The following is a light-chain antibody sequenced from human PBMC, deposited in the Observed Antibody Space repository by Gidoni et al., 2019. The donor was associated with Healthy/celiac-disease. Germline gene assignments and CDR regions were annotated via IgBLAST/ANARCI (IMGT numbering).Light chain of an antibody. CDR2: RNN. CDR3: AAWDDSLSGPV. CDR1: RSNIGSNY. J-gene: IGLJ3*02. Sequence: QSVLTQPPPASGTPGPRVTISCSGSRSNIGSNYGYWYQQLPGTAPKLLIYRNNQRPSGAPDRFSGSKSGTSASLAISGLRSEDEADYYCAAWDDSLSGPVFGGGTKLTVL. V-gene: IGLV1-47*01.